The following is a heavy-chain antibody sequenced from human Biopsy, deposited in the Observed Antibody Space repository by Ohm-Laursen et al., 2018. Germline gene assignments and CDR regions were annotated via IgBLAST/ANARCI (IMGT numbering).Heavy chain of an antibody. D-gene: IGHD3-22*01. Sequence: ASVKVSCNASGYNFDIYPLFWVRQAPGQGLEWMGWINAKTGDTNYAQKFQGRATMTRDTSISTAYVDLSSLRSDDTAVYYCTRGGYYYDSLAYYYWFDPWGQGTLVTVSS. CDR3: TRGGYYYDSLAYYYWFDP. J-gene: IGHJ5*02. CDR2: INAKTGDT. CDR1: GYNFDIYP. V-gene: IGHV1-2*02.